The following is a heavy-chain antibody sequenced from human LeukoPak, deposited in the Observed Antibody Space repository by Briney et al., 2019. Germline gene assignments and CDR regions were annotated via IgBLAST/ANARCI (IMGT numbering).Heavy chain of an antibody. CDR2: TYYSGST. Sequence: SETLSLTCAVSGGSISSYCWSWIRQPPGKGVEWIGYTYYSGSTNYNPSLKSRVTISVDTSKNQFSLKLSSVTAADTAVYYCARLLIVDTAMVGSHYFDYWGQGTLVTVSS. J-gene: IGHJ4*02. CDR3: ARLLIVDTAMVGSHYFDY. CDR1: GGSISSYC. V-gene: IGHV4-59*08. D-gene: IGHD5-18*01.